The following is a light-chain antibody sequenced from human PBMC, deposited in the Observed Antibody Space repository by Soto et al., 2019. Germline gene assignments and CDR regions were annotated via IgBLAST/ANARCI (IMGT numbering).Light chain of an antibody. CDR2: QVS. V-gene: IGLV2-14*01. CDR1: SSDVGGYNY. J-gene: IGLJ1*01. Sequence: QSVLTQPASVSQSPGQSITISCTGTSSDVGGYNYVSLFQQHPGKPPKLLIYQVSHRPSGVSNRFSGSKSGSTASLTISGLQAEDEADYYCSSYTSNSAPYVFGTGTKVTVL. CDR3: SSYTSNSAPYV.